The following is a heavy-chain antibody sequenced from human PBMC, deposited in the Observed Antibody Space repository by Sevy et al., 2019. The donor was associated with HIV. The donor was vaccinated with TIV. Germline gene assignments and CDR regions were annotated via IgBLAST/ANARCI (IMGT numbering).Heavy chain of an antibody. J-gene: IGHJ4*02. V-gene: IGHV4-31*03. CDR1: GGSISSGGYY. D-gene: IGHD5-12*01. Sequence: SETLSLTCTVSGGSISSGGYYWSWIRQHPGKGLEWIGYIYYSGSTYYNPSLKSRFTISVDTSKNQFALKLSSVPAADTAVYYCARATYSGYTDYWGQGTLVTVSS. CDR3: ARATYSGYTDY. CDR2: IYYSGST.